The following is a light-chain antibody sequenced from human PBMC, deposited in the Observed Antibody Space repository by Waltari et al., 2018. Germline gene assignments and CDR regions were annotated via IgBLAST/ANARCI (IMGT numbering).Light chain of an antibody. CDR3: SSYTSSITWV. J-gene: IGLJ3*02. CDR1: SSDVGGYNY. CDR2: DVS. Sequence: QSALTQPASVSGSPGQSITISCTGTSSDVGGYNYVSWYQQHPGKAPKLMIYDVSNRPSGVSNRLSGSKSGNTASLTISGLQAEDEADYYCSSYTSSITWVFGGGTKLTVL. V-gene: IGLV2-14*01.